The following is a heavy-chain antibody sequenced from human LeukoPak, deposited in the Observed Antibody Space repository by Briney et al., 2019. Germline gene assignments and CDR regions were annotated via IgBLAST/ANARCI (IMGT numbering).Heavy chain of an antibody. D-gene: IGHD3-10*01. J-gene: IGHJ6*04. V-gene: IGHV4-59*01. CDR2: IYYSGST. Sequence: SETLSLTCTVSVGSISSYYWSWIRQPPGKGREWIGDIYYSGSTNYNPSLKSRVTISVDTSKNQFSLKLSSVTAADTAVYYCAREHRWFGELSLIQSGMDVWGKGTTVTVSS. CDR3: AREHRWFGELSLIQSGMDV. CDR1: VGSISSYY.